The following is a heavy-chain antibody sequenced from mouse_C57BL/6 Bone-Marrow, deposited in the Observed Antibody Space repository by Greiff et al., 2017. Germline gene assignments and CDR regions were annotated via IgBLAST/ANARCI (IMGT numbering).Heavy chain of an antibody. V-gene: IGHV1-59*01. CDR3: ARDGDSSRNGSLDV. Sequence: VQLQQPGAELVQPGTSVKLSCKASGYTFTSYWMHWVKQRPGQGLEWIGVIAPYASGTNYNQKFKGKATLTVDKSSSPAYMQLSSLTSEDSAVYYGARDGDSSRNGSLDVWGQGTSVTVSS. CDR2: IAPYASGT. CDR1: GYTFTSYW. D-gene: IGHD1-1*01. J-gene: IGHJ4*01.